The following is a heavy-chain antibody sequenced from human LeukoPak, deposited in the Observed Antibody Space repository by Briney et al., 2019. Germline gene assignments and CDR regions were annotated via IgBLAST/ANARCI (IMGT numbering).Heavy chain of an antibody. Sequence: GGSLRLSCAASGFTCSSYWMSWVRQAPGKGLEWVANIKQDGSEKHYVDSVKGRFTISRDNAKNSLYLQMNSLRAEDTAVYYCARGRDYGDSGDYWGQGTLVTVSS. J-gene: IGHJ4*02. CDR3: ARGRDYGDSGDY. CDR2: IKQDGSEK. D-gene: IGHD4-17*01. V-gene: IGHV3-7*03. CDR1: GFTCSSYW.